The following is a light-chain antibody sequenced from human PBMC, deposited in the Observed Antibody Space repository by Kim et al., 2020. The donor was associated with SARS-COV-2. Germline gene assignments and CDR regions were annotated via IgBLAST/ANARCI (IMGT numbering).Light chain of an antibody. J-gene: IGLJ3*02. Sequence: SSELTQDPAVSVALGQTVRITCQGDSLRTHFASWYQQKPGQAPVLVIYGENNRPSGIPDRFSGSSSGNTASLTISGAQAEDEADYHCNSRDRNDFHWVFGGGTQLIVL. CDR1: SLRTHF. CDR2: GEN. V-gene: IGLV3-19*01. CDR3: NSRDRNDFHWV.